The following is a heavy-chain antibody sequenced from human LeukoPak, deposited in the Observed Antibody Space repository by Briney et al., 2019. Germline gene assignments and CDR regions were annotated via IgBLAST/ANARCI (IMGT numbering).Heavy chain of an antibody. CDR3: ASAVYSSSSSYYYYYMDV. V-gene: IGHV1-2*02. CDR1: GYTFTGYY. J-gene: IGHJ6*03. Sequence: GASVKVSCKASGYTFTGYYMHWVRQAPGQGLEWMGWINPNSGGTDYAQKFQGRVTMTRDTSISTAYMELSRLRSDDTAVYYCASAVYSSSSSYYYYYMDVWGKGTTVTVSS. CDR2: INPNSGGT. D-gene: IGHD6-6*01.